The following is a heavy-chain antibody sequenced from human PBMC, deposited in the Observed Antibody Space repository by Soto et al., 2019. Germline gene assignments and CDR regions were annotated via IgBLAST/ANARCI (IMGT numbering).Heavy chain of an antibody. CDR3: AKNRGLQYYFDY. J-gene: IGHJ4*02. V-gene: IGHV3-23*01. CDR1: GFTFDSYA. CDR2: ISGSGDYT. Sequence: EVPLLESGGGLVRPGGSLRLSCAASGFTFDSYAMNWVRQAPGKGLEWVSTISGSGDYTYYTDSVKGRFTISRDNSKNMMYLQMNSLRAEDTAIYYCAKNRGLQYYFDYWGQGTLVTVPS.